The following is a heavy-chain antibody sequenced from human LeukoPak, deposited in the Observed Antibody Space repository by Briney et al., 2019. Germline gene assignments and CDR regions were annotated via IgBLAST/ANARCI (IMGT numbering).Heavy chain of an antibody. V-gene: IGHV3-48*01. CDR2: ISSSSSTI. Sequence: QPGGSLRLSCAASGFTFSSYSMNWVRQAPGKGLEWVSYISSSSSTIYYADSVKGRFTISRDNSKNTLYLQMNSLRAEDTAVYYCARDGPPRSSWYDFDYWGQGTLVTVSS. J-gene: IGHJ4*02. CDR1: GFTFSSYS. CDR3: ARDGPPRSSWYDFDY. D-gene: IGHD6-13*01.